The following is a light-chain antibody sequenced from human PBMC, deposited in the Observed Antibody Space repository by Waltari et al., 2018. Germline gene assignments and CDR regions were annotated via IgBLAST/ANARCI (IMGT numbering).Light chain of an antibody. CDR2: EDT. CDR1: ALPKKY. V-gene: IGLV3-10*01. CDR3: YSKDSSGNHRV. Sequence: SYELTQPPSVSVSPGQTATITCSGDALPKKYAYWYQQKSGQAPVLVNYEDTKRPSGIPGGVSGSGDATAATLTISGAQVEYEADYYCYSKDSSGNHRVFGGGTKLTVL. J-gene: IGLJ2*01.